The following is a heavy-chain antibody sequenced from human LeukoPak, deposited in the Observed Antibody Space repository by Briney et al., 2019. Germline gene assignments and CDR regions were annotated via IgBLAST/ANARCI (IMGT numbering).Heavy chain of an antibody. CDR1: GGSISSGDYP. CDR3: ARGFYGSGSQFDY. Sequence: SQTLSLTCAVFGGSISSGDYPWSWIRQPPGKGLEWIGYIFHTRHTSYNPSLKSRVTISVDMSKNQLSLKLSSVTAADTAVYYCARGFYGSGSQFDYWGQGTLVTVSS. CDR2: IFHTRHT. D-gene: IGHD3-10*01. V-gene: IGHV4-30-2*01. J-gene: IGHJ4*02.